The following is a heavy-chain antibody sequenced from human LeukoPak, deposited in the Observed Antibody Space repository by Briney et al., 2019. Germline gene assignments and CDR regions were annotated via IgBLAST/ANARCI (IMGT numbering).Heavy chain of an antibody. CDR2: INHSGST. CDR1: GGSFSGYY. V-gene: IGHV4-34*01. Sequence: SETLSLTCAVYGGSFSGYYWSWIRQPPGKGLEWIGEINHSGSTNYNPSLKSRVTISVDTSKNQFSLKLSSVTAADTAVYYCARGRGDYAINYYYYYMDVWGKGTTVTVSS. J-gene: IGHJ6*03. CDR3: ARGRGDYAINYYYYYMDV. D-gene: IGHD4-17*01.